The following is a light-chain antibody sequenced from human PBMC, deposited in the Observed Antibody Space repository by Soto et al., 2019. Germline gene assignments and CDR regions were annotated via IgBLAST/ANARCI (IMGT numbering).Light chain of an antibody. CDR3: QQYGSSPRT. V-gene: IGKV3-20*01. CDR1: QSVSNSY. CDR2: GAS. Sequence: EIVMTPSPPTLSVSPGERATLSCRASQSVSNSYLAWYQQKPGQAPRLLMYGASNRATGIPDRFSGSGSGTDFTLTISRLEPEDFAVFYCQQYGSSPRTFGQGTKVDIK. J-gene: IGKJ1*01.